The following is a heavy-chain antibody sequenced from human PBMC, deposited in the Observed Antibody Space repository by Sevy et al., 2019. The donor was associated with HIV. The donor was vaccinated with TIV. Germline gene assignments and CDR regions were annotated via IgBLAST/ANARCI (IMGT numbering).Heavy chain of an antibody. CDR3: ARGGFLSRY. CDR1: GFTFSDSW. CDR2: INQARSDK. Sequence: SLKISCAASGFTFSDSWMTWIRQGPGKGLEWVANINQARSDKYYVNSVRGRFTISRDNAKNSLYLQMNSPRVEDTALYYCARGGFLSRYWGQGSPVCVSS. J-gene: IGHJ4*02. V-gene: IGHV3-7*01. D-gene: IGHD5-12*01.